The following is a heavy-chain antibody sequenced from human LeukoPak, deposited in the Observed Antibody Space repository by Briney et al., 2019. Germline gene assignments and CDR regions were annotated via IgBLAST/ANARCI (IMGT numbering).Heavy chain of an antibody. Sequence: KASETLSLTCTVSGGSISSSSHYWGWIRQPPWKGLEWIGSIHYSGTTYYSPSLKSRVTMSVDTSKNRFSLKLSSVTAADTGVYYCARQVERLSQNDYWGQGTLVTVSS. J-gene: IGHJ4*02. CDR1: GGSISSSSHY. D-gene: IGHD1-1*01. V-gene: IGHV4-39*01. CDR2: IHYSGTT. CDR3: ARQVERLSQNDY.